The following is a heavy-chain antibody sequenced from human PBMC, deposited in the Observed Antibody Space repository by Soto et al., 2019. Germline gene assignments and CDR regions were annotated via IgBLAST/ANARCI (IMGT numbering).Heavy chain of an antibody. V-gene: IGHV3-30-3*01. CDR3: AREGEYCSGGSCTYFNY. CDR1: GFTFSIYS. J-gene: IGHJ4*02. D-gene: IGHD2-15*01. Sequence: QVQLVESGGGVVQPGRSLRLSCVGSGFTFSIYSMYWVRQAPGKGLHWVAFISYDGSSKHYADSVKGRFTMSRDNSENTLYLHMNSLKTEDTAVYYCAREGEYCSGGSCTYFNYWGQGTLVTVSS. CDR2: ISYDGSSK.